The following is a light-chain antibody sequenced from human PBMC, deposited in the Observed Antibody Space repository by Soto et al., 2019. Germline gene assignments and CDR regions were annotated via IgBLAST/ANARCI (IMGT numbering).Light chain of an antibody. CDR1: QSVSGN. Sequence: EIVMTQSPATLSVSPGERATLSCRASQSVSGNLAWYQQKPGQAPRLLIFGASTRATGIPARFSGSGSGTEFPLTISSLKSEDFAIYYCQQYNNWPQTFGQGTKVEIK. V-gene: IGKV3-15*01. CDR2: GAS. J-gene: IGKJ1*01. CDR3: QQYNNWPQT.